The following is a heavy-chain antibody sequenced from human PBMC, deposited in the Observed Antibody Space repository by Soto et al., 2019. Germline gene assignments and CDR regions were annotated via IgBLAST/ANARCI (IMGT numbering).Heavy chain of an antibody. CDR2: IYHSANT. V-gene: IGHV4-30-2*01. Sequence: SETLSLTCAVSGGSISSDGYSWGWIRQPPGKGLEWIGYIYHSANTYYNPSLKSRVTISVDRSKNQFSLKLSSVTAADTAVYSCARVPDYLCQGTLVT. CDR1: GGSISSDGYS. CDR3: ARVPDY. J-gene: IGHJ4*02.